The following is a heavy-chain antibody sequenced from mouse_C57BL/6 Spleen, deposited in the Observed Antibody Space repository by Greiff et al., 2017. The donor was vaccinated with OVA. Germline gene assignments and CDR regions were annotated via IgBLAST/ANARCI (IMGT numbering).Heavy chain of an antibody. CDR2: IDPSDSYT. V-gene: IGHV1-50*01. Sequence: QVQLQQPGAELVKPGASVKLSCKASGYTFTSYWMQWVKQRPGQGLEWIGEIDPSDSYTNYNQKFKGKATLTVDTSSSTAYMQLSSLTSEDSAVYYCAKYSNYFDYWGQGTTLTVSS. J-gene: IGHJ2*01. D-gene: IGHD2-5*01. CDR1: GYTFTSYW. CDR3: AKYSNYFDY.